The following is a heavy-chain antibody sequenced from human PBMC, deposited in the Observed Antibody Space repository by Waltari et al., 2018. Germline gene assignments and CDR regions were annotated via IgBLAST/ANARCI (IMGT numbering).Heavy chain of an antibody. CDR1: GFTFSSYA. J-gene: IGHJ4*02. Sequence: QVQLVESGGGVVQPGRSLSLSCAASGFTFSSYALHCVRQAPGKGLAWVAVISYDGSNKYYADSVKGRFTISRDNSKNTLYLQMNSLRAEDTAVYYCAREGSSGWSLDYWGQGTLVTVSS. CDR2: ISYDGSNK. D-gene: IGHD6-19*01. CDR3: AREGSSGWSLDY. V-gene: IGHV3-30*01.